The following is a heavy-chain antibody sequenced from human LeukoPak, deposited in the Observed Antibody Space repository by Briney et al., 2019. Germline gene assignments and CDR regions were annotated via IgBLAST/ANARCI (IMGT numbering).Heavy chain of an antibody. J-gene: IGHJ4*02. D-gene: IGHD2-15*01. CDR1: GFTFSSYG. CDR3: ARDLLAYYCSGGSCYGGFSPFDY. Sequence: GSLRLSCAASGFTFSSYGMHWVRQAPGKGLEWVAVISYDGSNKYYADSVKGRFTISRDNSKNTLYLQMNSLRAEDTAVYYCARDLLAYYCSGGSCYGGFSPFDYWGQGTLVTVSS. CDR2: ISYDGSNK. V-gene: IGHV3-30*03.